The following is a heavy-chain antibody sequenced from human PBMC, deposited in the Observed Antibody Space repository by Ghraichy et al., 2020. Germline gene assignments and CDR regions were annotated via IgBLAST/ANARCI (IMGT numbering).Heavy chain of an antibody. CDR1: GFIFRNYA. V-gene: IGHV3-23*01. CDR2: ITHNGETA. CDR3: AKDFWLIATATGPFDY. D-gene: IGHD2/OR15-2a*01. J-gene: IGHJ4*02. Sequence: LTCAASGFIFRNYAMSWVRQAPGKGPEWVSGITHNGETAHYADSVKGRFTISRDESGNTVSLEMTSLRVEDTAIYYCAKDFWLIATATGPFDYWGQGTRVTVSS.